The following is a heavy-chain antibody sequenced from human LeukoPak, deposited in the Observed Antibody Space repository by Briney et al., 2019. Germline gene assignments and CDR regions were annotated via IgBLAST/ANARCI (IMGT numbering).Heavy chain of an antibody. Sequence: SETLSLTCTVSGGSISSYYWSWIRQPPGKGLEWIGYIYYSGSTNYNPSLKSRVTISVDTSKNQFSLKLSSVTAADTAVYYCASGGGRMTYAFDIWGQGTMVTVSS. V-gene: IGHV4-59*01. CDR1: GGSISSYY. D-gene: IGHD1-26*01. CDR2: IYYSGST. CDR3: ASGGGRMTYAFDI. J-gene: IGHJ3*02.